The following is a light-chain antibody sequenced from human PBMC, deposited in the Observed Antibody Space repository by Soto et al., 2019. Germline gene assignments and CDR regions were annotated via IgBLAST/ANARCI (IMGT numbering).Light chain of an antibody. J-gene: IGKJ4*01. CDR1: QDISRW. V-gene: IGKV1-5*01. Sequence: DIQMTQSPSTLSASVGDRVTITCRASQDISRWLAWFQQKPGRAPKLLIYDASTLASGVPSRFSGSGSGTEFTLTISGLQPDDFATYCCQRCNSEFGGGNKVEIK. CDR2: DAS. CDR3: QRCNSE.